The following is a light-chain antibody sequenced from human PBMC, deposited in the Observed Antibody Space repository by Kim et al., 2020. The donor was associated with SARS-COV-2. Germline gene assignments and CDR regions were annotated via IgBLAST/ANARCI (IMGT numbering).Light chain of an antibody. V-gene: IGKV1-39*01. Sequence: DIQMTQSPSYLAASVGDRVTIACRAGQSISTYLNWYQQKPGKAPKLLIYAASTLQSGVPSRFSGSGSGTDFTLTISSLQPEDFATYYCQQSHTAPLLTFGGGTKVDIK. CDR3: QQSHTAPLLT. CDR2: AAS. CDR1: QSISTY. J-gene: IGKJ4*01.